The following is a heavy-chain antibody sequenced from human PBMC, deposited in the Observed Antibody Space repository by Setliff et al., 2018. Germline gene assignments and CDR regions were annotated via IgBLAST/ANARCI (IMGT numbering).Heavy chain of an antibody. CDR1: GYSFTKYF. V-gene: IGHV1-2*06. CDR3: ARDRKEVVISPSQAAFDI. J-gene: IGHJ3*02. CDR2: VFTATDDT. D-gene: IGHD3-22*01. Sequence: ASVKVSCKTSGYSFTKYFLHWVRQAPGQGLEWMGRVFTATDDTQFRTEFQGRVSVTRDTSMSTTYMELSGLRSDDTAVYYCARDRKEVVISPSQAAFDIWGQGTMVTVSS.